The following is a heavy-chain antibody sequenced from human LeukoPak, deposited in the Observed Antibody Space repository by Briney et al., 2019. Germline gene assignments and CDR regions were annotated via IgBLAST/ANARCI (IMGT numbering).Heavy chain of an antibody. J-gene: IGHJ4*02. CDR3: ARVFLERLTSGYFDN. V-gene: IGHV3-30-3*01. CDR2: ISYDGRQK. CDR1: GFTFSSYA. D-gene: IGHD3-3*01. Sequence: PGGSLRLSCAASGFTFSSYAMSWVRQAPGKGLEWGAVISYDGRQKYYGDSVKGRFTISRDNPKNTLYLQMNSLRDDDTAVYYCARVFLERLTSGYFDNWGQGTLVTVSP.